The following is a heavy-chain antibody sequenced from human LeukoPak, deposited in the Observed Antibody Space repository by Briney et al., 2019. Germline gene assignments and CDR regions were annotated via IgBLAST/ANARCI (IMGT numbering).Heavy chain of an antibody. J-gene: IGHJ6*02. D-gene: IGHD3-10*01. V-gene: IGHV4-34*08. CDR3: APSPSGSYPSPYGMDV. CDR1: GFTFKNYW. Sequence: PGGSLRLSCAASGFTFKNYWMSWIRQPPGKGLEWIGEINHSGSTNYNPSLKSRVTISVDTSKNQFSLKLSSVTAADTAVYYCAPSPSGSYPSPYGMDVWDQGTTVTVSS. CDR2: INHSGST.